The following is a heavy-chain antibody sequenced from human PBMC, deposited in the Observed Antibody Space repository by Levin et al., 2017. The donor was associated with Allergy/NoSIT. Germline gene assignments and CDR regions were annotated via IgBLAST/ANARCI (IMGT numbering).Heavy chain of an antibody. CDR2: ISAYDGTK. V-gene: IGHV3-11*01. CDR3: ARPLGYCSSAACYAALDY. Sequence: GGSLRLSCEASGFMFRDYYMFWVRQAPGKGLEWISYISAYDGTKKYADSVQGRVTISRDSAKSSLFLQMNNLRVDDTAVYYCARPLGYCSSAACYAALDYWGRGTLVTVSS. D-gene: IGHD2-2*01. CDR1: GFMFRDYY. J-gene: IGHJ4*02.